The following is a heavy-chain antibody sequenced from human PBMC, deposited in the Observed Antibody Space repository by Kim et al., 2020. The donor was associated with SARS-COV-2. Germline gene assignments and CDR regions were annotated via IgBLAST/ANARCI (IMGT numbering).Heavy chain of an antibody. Sequence: GGSLRLSCATSGFIFSSHAMSWVRQAPGTGLEWVSTITGGGDRTYYADSVKGRFIVSRDNSRTTLFLQMNSVTADDTAVYYCARHAYSDYYDFWGQGTVVTVSS. D-gene: IGHD3-16*01. J-gene: IGHJ4*02. CDR1: GFIFSSHA. CDR2: ITGGGDRT. CDR3: ARHAYSDYYDF. V-gene: IGHV3-23*01.